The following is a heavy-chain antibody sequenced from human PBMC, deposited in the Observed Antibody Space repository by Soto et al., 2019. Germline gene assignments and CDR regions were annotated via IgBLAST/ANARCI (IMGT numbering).Heavy chain of an antibody. Sequence: ASVKVSCKASGFTFTSSAVQWVRQARGQRLEWIGWIVVGSGNTNYAQKFQERVTITRDMSTSTAYMELSSLRSEDTPVYYCAAGWGWNYGYYYYGMDVWGKGTTVPVSS. D-gene: IGHD1-7*01. J-gene: IGHJ6*04. CDR1: GFTFTSSA. CDR2: IVVGSGNT. CDR3: AAGWGWNYGYYYYGMDV. V-gene: IGHV1-58*01.